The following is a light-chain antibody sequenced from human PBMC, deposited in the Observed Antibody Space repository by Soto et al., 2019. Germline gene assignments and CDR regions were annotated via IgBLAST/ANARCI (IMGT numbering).Light chain of an antibody. CDR1: QSISSW. Sequence: DIQMTQSPSTLSASVGDRVTITCRASQSISSWLAWYQQKPGKAPKLLIYKASSLESGVPSRFSGSGSGTEFTVTISSLQPDDLATDDCQQYKSYRWTFGQGTKVQIK. CDR3: QQYKSYRWT. J-gene: IGKJ1*01. V-gene: IGKV1-5*03. CDR2: KAS.